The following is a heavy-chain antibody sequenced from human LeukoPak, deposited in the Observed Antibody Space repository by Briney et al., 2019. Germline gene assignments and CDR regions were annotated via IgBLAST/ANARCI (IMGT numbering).Heavy chain of an antibody. Sequence: KPSETLSLTCAVYGGSFSGYYWSWIRQPPGKGLEWIGEINHSGSTNYNPSLKSRVTISVDTSKNQFSLKLSSVTAADTAVYYCARVRGVTEAHFDYWGQGTLVTISS. J-gene: IGHJ4*02. CDR2: INHSGST. CDR3: ARVRGVTEAHFDY. D-gene: IGHD3-10*01. V-gene: IGHV4-34*01. CDR1: GGSFSGYY.